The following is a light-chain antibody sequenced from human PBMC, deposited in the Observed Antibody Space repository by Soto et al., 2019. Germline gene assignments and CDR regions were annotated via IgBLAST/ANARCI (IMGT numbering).Light chain of an antibody. CDR1: QTITNT. V-gene: IGKV3-15*01. J-gene: IGKJ5*01. Sequence: EIVMTPSPATQSESPVERATFSSRASQTITNTLAWYQQKPGQDPSLLIYAASTRATGVSARFSGSGSGTDFILTISSVESEDSAIDDCQQHNDWPTFGQGTRLEIK. CDR2: AAS. CDR3: QQHNDWPT.